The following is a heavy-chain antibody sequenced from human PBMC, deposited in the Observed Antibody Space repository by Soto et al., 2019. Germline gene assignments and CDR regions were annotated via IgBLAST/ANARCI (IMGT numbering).Heavy chain of an antibody. D-gene: IGHD3-3*01. J-gene: IGHJ6*02. CDR2: IIPIFGTA. CDR1: GGTFSSYA. CDR3: ARGSRPYYDFWSGPTHNYYYGMDV. V-gene: IGHV1-69*13. Sequence: SVKVSCKASGGTFSSYAISWVRQAPGQGLEWMGGIIPIFGTANYAQKFQGRVTITADESTSTAYMELSSLRSEDTAVYYCARGSRPYYDFWSGPTHNYYYGMDVWGQGTTVTVSS.